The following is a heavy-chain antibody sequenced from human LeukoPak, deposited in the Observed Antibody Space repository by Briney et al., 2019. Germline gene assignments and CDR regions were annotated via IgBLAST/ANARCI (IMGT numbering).Heavy chain of an antibody. J-gene: IGHJ4*02. CDR2: INPNSGGT. CDR3: ARASFPGYSSSWYSRFDY. CDR1: GYTFTGYY. D-gene: IGHD6-13*01. V-gene: IGHV1-2*02. Sequence: ASVKVSCKASGYTFTGYYMHWVRQAPGQGLEWMGWINPNSGGTNYAQKFQGRVTMTRDTSISTAYMELSRLRSDDTAVYYCARASFPGYSSSWYSRFDYWGQGTLVTVSS.